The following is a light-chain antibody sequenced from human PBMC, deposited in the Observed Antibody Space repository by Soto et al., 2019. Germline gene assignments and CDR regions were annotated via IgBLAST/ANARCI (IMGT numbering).Light chain of an antibody. V-gene: IGLV2-18*02. CDR3: SSYTTSNTVL. J-gene: IGLJ2*01. CDR2: EVS. CDR1: SSDVGSYSR. Sequence: QSVLTQPPSVSGSPGQSVTISCTGTSSDVGSYSRVSWYQQPPGTAPKLMIYEVSNRPSGVPDRFSGSKSGNTASLTISGLQAEDEADYYCSSYTTSNTVLFGGGTKVTVL.